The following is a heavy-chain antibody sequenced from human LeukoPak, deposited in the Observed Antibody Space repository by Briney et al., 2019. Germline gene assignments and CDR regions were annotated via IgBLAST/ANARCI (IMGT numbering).Heavy chain of an antibody. D-gene: IGHD5-18*01. V-gene: IGHV4-59*01. CDR3: ARIAGYNYGYNYFDS. CDR2: IYYSGST. J-gene: IGHJ4*02. CDR1: GDSISSYY. Sequence: SETLSLTCTVSGDSISSYYWSWIRQPPGKGLEWIGYIYYSGSTYYNPSLKSRVTISVDTSKNQFSLKLSSVTAADTAVYYCARIAGYNYGYNYFDSWGQGTLVTVSS.